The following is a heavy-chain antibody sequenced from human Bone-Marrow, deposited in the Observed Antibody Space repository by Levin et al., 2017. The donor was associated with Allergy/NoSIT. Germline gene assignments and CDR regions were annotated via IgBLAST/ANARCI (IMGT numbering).Heavy chain of an antibody. CDR2: IDTDGSGA. CDR1: GFTFTSHW. J-gene: IGHJ5*02. V-gene: IGHV3-74*01. Sequence: GESLKISCAASGFTFTSHWMHWVRQAPGKGLVWVSRIDTDGSGATYADSVKGRFTISRDNARNTVYLEMNSLRAEDTAVYYCVRDRPHNWFDPWGQGTLVTVTS. CDR3: VRDRPHNWFDP.